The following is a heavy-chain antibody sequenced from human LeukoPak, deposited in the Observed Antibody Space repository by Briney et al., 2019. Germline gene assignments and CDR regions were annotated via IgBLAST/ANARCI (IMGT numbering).Heavy chain of an antibody. J-gene: IGHJ4*02. V-gene: IGHV1-46*01. CDR3: ARTDSVDIVVVVAAAPFDY. Sequence: ASVKVSCKASGYTFTSYYMHWVRQAPGQGLEWMGIINPSGGSTSYAQKFQGRVTITRDTSISTAYMELSRLRSDDTAVYYCARTDSVDIVVVVAAAPFDYWGQGTLVTVSS. CDR2: INPSGGST. CDR1: GYTFTSYY. D-gene: IGHD2-15*01.